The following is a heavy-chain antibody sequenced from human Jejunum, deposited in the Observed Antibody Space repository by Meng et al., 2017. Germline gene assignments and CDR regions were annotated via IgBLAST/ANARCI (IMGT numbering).Heavy chain of an antibody. CDR3: ARHFLTMSKDYFDY. Sequence: QLQLQESGPGLVKPSQTLSLTCTVSGGSTITTGYDWGWIRQPPGKGLEWMGSIYYSGSTYYNSPLQSRLTISVDTSKNQFSLKLRSVTAADTAIYYCARHFLTMSKDYFDYWGQGTLVTVSS. J-gene: IGHJ4*02. V-gene: IGHV4-39*01. CDR2: IYYSGST. CDR1: GGSTITTGYD. D-gene: IGHD2/OR15-2a*01.